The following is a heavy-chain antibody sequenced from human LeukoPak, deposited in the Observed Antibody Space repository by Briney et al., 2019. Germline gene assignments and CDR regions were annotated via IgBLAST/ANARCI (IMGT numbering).Heavy chain of an antibody. Sequence: PSETLSLTCAVSGGSISSGGYSWSWIRQPPGKGLEWIGYIYHSGSTYYNPSLKSRVTISVDRSKNQFSLKLSSVTAADTAVYYCARVTYYDSSALDYWGQGTLVTVSS. J-gene: IGHJ4*02. CDR2: IYHSGST. CDR3: ARVTYYDSSALDY. D-gene: IGHD3-22*01. V-gene: IGHV4-30-2*01. CDR1: GGSISSGGYS.